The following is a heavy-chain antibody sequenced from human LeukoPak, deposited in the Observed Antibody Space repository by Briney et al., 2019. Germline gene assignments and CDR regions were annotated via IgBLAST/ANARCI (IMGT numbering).Heavy chain of an antibody. Sequence: PSETLSLTCTVSGGSISSGGYYWSWIRQHPGKGLEWIGYIYYSGSTNYNPSLKSRVTISVDTSKNQFSLKLSSVTAADTAVYYCARVWGQSYQLLYAVDAFEIWGQGTMVTVSS. J-gene: IGHJ3*02. CDR2: IYYSGST. CDR3: ARVWGQSYQLLYAVDAFEI. V-gene: IGHV4-61*08. CDR1: GGSISSGGYY. D-gene: IGHD2-2*02.